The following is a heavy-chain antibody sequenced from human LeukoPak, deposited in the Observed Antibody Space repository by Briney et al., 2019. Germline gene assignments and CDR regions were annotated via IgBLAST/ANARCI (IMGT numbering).Heavy chain of an antibody. CDR2: IYYSGST. V-gene: IGHV4-59*11. CDR3: ARGDYPFLL. CDR1: GGSISSHY. Sequence: SETLSLTCTVSGGSISSHYWSWIRQPPGKGLEWIGYIYYSGSTNYNPSLKSRVTISVDTSKNQFSLKLSSVTAADTAVYYCARGDYPFLLWGQGALVTVSS. D-gene: IGHD4-17*01. J-gene: IGHJ4*02.